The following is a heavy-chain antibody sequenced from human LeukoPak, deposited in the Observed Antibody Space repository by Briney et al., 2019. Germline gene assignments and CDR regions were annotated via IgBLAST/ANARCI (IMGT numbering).Heavy chain of an antibody. D-gene: IGHD3-22*01. CDR3: ARDNRGHSYDSSGPDH. CDR1: GFTFRSYE. Sequence: GGSLRLSCAASGFTFRSYEMNWVRQAPGKGLELVSFISSSYSSKHYADSVKGRFTISRDNAKNSLYLQMNSLRVEDMGVYSCARDNRGHSYDSSGPDHWGQGTLVTVSS. J-gene: IGHJ5*02. V-gene: IGHV3-48*03. CDR2: ISSSYSSK.